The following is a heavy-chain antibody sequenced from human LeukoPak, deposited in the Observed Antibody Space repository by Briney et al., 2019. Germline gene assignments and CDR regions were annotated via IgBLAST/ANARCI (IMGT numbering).Heavy chain of an antibody. CDR3: ARAGYGYNPFDY. D-gene: IGHD5-24*01. V-gene: IGHV4-34*01. CDR1: GGSINIYY. J-gene: IGHJ4*02. CDR2: INHSGST. Sequence: SETLSLTCTVSGGSINIYYWSWIRQPPGKGLEWIGEINHSGSTNYNPSLKSRVTISVDTSKNQFSLKLSSVAAADTAVYYCARAGYGYNPFDYWGQGTLVTVSS.